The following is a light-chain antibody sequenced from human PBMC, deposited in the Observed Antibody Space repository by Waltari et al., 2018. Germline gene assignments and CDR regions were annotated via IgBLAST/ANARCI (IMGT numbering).Light chain of an antibody. CDR3: QQSYSTPVT. J-gene: IGKJ3*01. V-gene: IGKV1-39*01. CDR1: QSISSY. CDR2: AAS. Sequence: DVQMTPSPSSLSASVGHRVTITCRASQSISSYLNWYQQKPGKAPKLLIYAASSLQSVVPSRFSGSGSGTDFTLTISSLQPEDFATYYCQQSYSTPVTFGPGTKVDIK.